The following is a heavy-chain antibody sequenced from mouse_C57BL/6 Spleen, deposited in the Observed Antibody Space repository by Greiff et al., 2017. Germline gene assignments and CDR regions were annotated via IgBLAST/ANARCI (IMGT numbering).Heavy chain of an antibody. CDR1: GFTFSSYG. Sequence: EVKLMESGGDLVKPGGSLKLSCAASGFTFSSYGMSWVRQTPDKRLEWVATISSGGSYTYYPDSVKGRFTISRDNAKNTLYLQMSSLKSEDTAMYYCARHTYYSNSGGWYFDVWGTGTTVTVSS. CDR2: ISSGGSYT. V-gene: IGHV5-6*01. D-gene: IGHD2-5*01. J-gene: IGHJ1*03. CDR3: ARHTYYSNSGGWYFDV.